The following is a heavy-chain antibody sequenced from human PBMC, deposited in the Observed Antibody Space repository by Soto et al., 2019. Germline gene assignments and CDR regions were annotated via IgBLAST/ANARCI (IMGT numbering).Heavy chain of an antibody. CDR3: ARVGPPLDY. V-gene: IGHV3-11*01. J-gene: IGHJ4*02. Sequence: QVQLVESGGGLVKPGGSLRLSCAASGFTFSDYYMSGIRQAPGKGLEGVSYSSSSGSTIYYADSVKGRFTISRENTKNSRYRQRNSLRAEDAAGYYGARVGPPLDYWGQGTLVTVSS. CDR1: GFTFSDYY. CDR2: SSSSGSTI.